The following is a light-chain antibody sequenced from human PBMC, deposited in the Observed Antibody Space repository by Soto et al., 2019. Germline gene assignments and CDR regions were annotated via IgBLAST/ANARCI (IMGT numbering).Light chain of an antibody. CDR2: GNS. Sequence: QSVLTQPPSVSGAPGQRVTISCTGSSSNIGAGYDVHWYQQLPGTAPKLLLYGNSTRPSGVPDRVSGSKSGTSASLAITGLQAEDEAEYYCQSYDSSLSGSEVFGGGTKLTVL. V-gene: IGLV1-40*01. CDR3: QSYDSSLSGSEV. J-gene: IGLJ2*01. CDR1: SSNIGAGYD.